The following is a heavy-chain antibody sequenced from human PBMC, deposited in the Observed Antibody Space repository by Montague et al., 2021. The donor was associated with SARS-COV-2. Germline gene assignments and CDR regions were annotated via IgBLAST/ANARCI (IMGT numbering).Heavy chain of an antibody. J-gene: IGHJ4*02. CDR2: TYYRSKWYN. V-gene: IGHV6-1*01. CDR1: GDGVSSNLAT. D-gene: IGHD2-2*01. Sequence: CAISGDGVSSNLATWNWIRQSPSRGLEWLGRTYYRSKWYNDYAESVKSRITIDPDTSKHQFSLHLNSVTPEDTAVYYCARIPVGSKYYFDFWGQGTLVTVSS. CDR3: ARIPVGSKYYFDF.